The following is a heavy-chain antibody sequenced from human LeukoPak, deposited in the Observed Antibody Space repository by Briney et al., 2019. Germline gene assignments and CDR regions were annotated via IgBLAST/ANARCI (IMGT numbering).Heavy chain of an antibody. Sequence: ASVKVSCKASGYTFTSYGISWVRQAPGQGLEWMGWINPNSGSTNYARKFQGRVTMTRDTSISTAYMELSRLRSDDTAVYYCASLHDYSNYYYYYYGMDVWGQGTTVTVSS. CDR2: INPNSGST. J-gene: IGHJ6*02. CDR3: ASLHDYSNYYYYYYGMDV. V-gene: IGHV1-2*02. D-gene: IGHD4-11*01. CDR1: GYTFTSYG.